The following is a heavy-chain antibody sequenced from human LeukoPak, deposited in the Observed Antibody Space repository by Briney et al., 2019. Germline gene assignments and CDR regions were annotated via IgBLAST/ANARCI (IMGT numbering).Heavy chain of an antibody. D-gene: IGHD3-3*01. Sequence: GGSLRLSCAASGFTFSSYAMSWVRQAPGKGLEWVSGSGSGGSTHYADSVKGRFTISRDNSKNTLYLQMNSLRAEDTAVYYCAKDFWSGYYPKYWGQGTLVTVSS. CDR3: AKDFWSGYYPKY. CDR2: SGSGGST. CDR1: GFTFSSYA. V-gene: IGHV3-23*01. J-gene: IGHJ4*02.